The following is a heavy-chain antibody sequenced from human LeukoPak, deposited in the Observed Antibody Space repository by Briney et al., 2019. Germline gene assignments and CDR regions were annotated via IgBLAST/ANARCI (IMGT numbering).Heavy chain of an antibody. CDR2: IIPIFGTA. D-gene: IGHD6-19*01. Sequence: SVKVSCKASGGTFSSYVISWVRQAPGQGLEWMGGIIPIFGTANYAQKFQGRVTITADESTSTAYMELSSLRSEDTAVYYCARRQYSSGWYVDYYYGMDVWGQGTTVTVSS. J-gene: IGHJ6*02. CDR1: GGTFSSYV. CDR3: ARRQYSSGWYVDYYYGMDV. V-gene: IGHV1-69*13.